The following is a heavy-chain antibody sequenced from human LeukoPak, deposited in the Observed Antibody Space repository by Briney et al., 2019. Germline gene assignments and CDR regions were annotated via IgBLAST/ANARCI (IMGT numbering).Heavy chain of an antibody. CDR2: ITSGSKYI. Sequence: PSETLSLTCTVSGDSISSTNDYWAWIRQSPGKGLEWVASITSGSKYIFYGDSVKGRFTISRDNAENSLFLQMNSLRAEDTGVYYCARDEETVAGLNGFDLWGQGTLVTVSS. CDR3: ARDEETVAGLNGFDL. D-gene: IGHD6-19*01. J-gene: IGHJ4*02. V-gene: IGHV3-21*01. CDR1: GDSISSTN.